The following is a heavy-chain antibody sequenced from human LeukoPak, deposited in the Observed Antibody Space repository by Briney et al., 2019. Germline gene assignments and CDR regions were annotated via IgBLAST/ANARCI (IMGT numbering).Heavy chain of an antibody. CDR3: VREGGYDAFDL. V-gene: IGHV4-61*02. Sequence: SQTLSLTCTVSGGSISSGSYYWSWIRQPAGKGLEWIGRIYSSGSTNYNPSLKSRVTMSVATSKNQFSLKLSSVTAADTAVYYCVREGGYDAFDLWGQGTMVTVSS. J-gene: IGHJ3*01. CDR1: GGSISSGSYY. CDR2: IYSSGST. D-gene: IGHD3-22*01.